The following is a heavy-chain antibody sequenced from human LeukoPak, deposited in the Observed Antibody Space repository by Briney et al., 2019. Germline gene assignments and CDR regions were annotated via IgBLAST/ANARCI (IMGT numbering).Heavy chain of an antibody. Sequence: SETLSLTCTVSGGSISSYYWSWIRQPAGKGLEWIGRIYTSGSTNYNPSLKSRVTMSVDTSKNQFSLRLSSVTAADTAVYYCARGVLSAYYGSPYYFDYWGQGTLVTVSS. CDR3: ARGVLSAYYGSPYYFDY. CDR2: IYTSGST. CDR1: GGSISSYY. D-gene: IGHD3-10*01. V-gene: IGHV4-4*07. J-gene: IGHJ4*02.